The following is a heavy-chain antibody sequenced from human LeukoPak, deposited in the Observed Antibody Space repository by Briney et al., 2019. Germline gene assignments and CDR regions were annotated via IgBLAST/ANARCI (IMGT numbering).Heavy chain of an antibody. CDR2: ISYDGSNK. V-gene: IGHV3-30*18. D-gene: IGHD4-23*01. CDR1: GFTFSSYG. Sequence: PGGSLRLSCAASGFTFSSYGMPWVRQAPGKGLEWVAVISYDGSNKYYADSVKGRFTISRDNSKNTLYLQMNSLRAEDTAVYYCAKETLSVVTLDYRGQGTLVTVSS. CDR3: AKETLSVVTLDY. J-gene: IGHJ4*02.